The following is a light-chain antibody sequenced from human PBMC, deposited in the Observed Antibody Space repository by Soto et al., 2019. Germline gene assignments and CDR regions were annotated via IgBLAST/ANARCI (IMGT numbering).Light chain of an antibody. Sequence: AIRMTQSPSSFSASTGDRVTITCRASQGISSYLAWYQQKPGKAPKLLIYAASPLQSGVPSRFSGSGSGTDFTLTISCLQPEDFATYHCQQYHSYPPTFGQGTKVEIK. CDR2: AAS. J-gene: IGKJ1*01. V-gene: IGKV1-8*01. CDR3: QQYHSYPPT. CDR1: QGISSY.